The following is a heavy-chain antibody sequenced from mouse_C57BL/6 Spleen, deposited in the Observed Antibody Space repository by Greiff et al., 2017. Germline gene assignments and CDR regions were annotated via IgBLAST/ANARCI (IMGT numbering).Heavy chain of an antibody. CDR3: ARADGYYGFAY. Sequence: VQLQQPGAELVRPGSSVKLSCKASGYTFTSYWMDWVKQRPGQGLEWIGNIYPSDSETHYNQKFKDKATLTVDKSSSTAYMQLSSLTSEDSAVYYCARADGYYGFAYWGQGTLVTVSA. V-gene: IGHV1-61*01. CDR2: IYPSDSET. D-gene: IGHD2-3*01. CDR1: GYTFTSYW. J-gene: IGHJ3*01.